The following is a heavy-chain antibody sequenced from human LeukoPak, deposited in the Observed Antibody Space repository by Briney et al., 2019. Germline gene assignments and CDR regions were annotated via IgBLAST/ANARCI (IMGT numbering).Heavy chain of an antibody. CDR2: IYHSGST. CDR1: GFTVSSNY. D-gene: IGHD2-8*01. V-gene: IGHV4-4*02. J-gene: IGHJ3*02. CDR3: ARDTNLRDSFDI. Sequence: GSLRLSCAASGFTVSSNYMSWVRQPPGKGLEWIGEIYHSGSTNYNPSLKSRVTISVDKSKNQFSLRLSSVTAADTAVYYCARDTNLRDSFDIWGQGTMVTVSS.